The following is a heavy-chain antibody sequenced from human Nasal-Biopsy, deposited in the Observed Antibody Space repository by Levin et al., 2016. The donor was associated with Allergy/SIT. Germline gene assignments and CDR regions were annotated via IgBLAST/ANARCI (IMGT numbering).Heavy chain of an antibody. Sequence: SETLSLTCAVFDGSLSGYYWGWIRQPPGKGLEWIGEINHRGTTHYNPSLKSRVTIFLDMSKTELSLKLTSVTAADTAVYYCARGSRAFISNWFGKLPFDPWGQGTLVTVSS. CDR1: DGSLSGYY. J-gene: IGHJ5*02. V-gene: IGHV4-34*01. CDR2: INHRGTT. D-gene: IGHD6-13*01. CDR3: ARGSRAFISNWFGKLPFDP.